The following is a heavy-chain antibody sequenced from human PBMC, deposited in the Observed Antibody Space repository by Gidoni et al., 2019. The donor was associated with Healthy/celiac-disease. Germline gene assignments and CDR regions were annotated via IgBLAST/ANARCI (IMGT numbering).Heavy chain of an antibody. J-gene: IGHJ3*02. V-gene: IGHV4-39*07. D-gene: IGHD5-12*01. CDR1: VGSISSSSCY. CDR2: IYYSGST. CDR3: ARSVATIDAFDI. Sequence: QLQLQESGPGLVKPSETLSPTCTVTVGSISSSSCYWGWIRQPPGQGLVWIGSIYYSGSTYYNPSLKSRVTVSVATSKNQFSLKLSSVTAADTAVYYCARSVATIDAFDIWGQGTMVTVSS.